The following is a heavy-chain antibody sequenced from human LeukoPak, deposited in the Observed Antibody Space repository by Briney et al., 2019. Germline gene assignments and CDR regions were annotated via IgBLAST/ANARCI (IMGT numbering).Heavy chain of an antibody. J-gene: IGHJ4*02. CDR1: GGSISTYY. V-gene: IGHV4-4*09. D-gene: IGHD1-1*01. Sequence: SETLSLTCTVSGGSISTYYWSWIRQPPGKGLEWIGYIYTSGDTNYNPSLKSRVTISGDTSENQFSLKLSSVTAPDTAFYYCARHAPTGTPTIFDYWGQGTLVTVSS. CDR3: ARHAPTGTPTIFDY. CDR2: IYTSGDT.